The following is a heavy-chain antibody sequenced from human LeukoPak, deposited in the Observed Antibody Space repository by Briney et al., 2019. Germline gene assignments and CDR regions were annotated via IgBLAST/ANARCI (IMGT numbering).Heavy chain of an antibody. CDR2: IYHSGST. CDR1: GYSISSGYY. CDR3: ARDLPPGY. J-gene: IGHJ4*02. V-gene: IGHV4-38-2*02. Sequence: SETLSLTCTVSGYSISSGYYWGWIRQPPGKGLEWIGSIYHSGSTYYNPSLKSRVTISVDTSKNQFSLKLSSVTAAGTAVYYCARDLPPGYWGQGTLVTVSS. D-gene: IGHD3-10*01.